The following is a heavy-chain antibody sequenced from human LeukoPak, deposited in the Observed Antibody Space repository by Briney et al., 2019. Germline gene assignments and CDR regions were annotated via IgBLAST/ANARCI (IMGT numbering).Heavy chain of an antibody. CDR2: ISYDGSNK. CDR1: GFTFSSYA. J-gene: IGHJ4*02. CDR3: AKSFDRSAYYSRTTDY. Sequence: GGSLRLSCAASGFTFSSYAMHWVRQAPGKGLEWVAVISYDGSNKYYADSVKGRFTISRDNSKNTLYLQMNSLRAEDTAVYYCAKSFDRSAYYSRTTDYWGQGTLVTVSS. D-gene: IGHD3-22*01. V-gene: IGHV3-30-3*01.